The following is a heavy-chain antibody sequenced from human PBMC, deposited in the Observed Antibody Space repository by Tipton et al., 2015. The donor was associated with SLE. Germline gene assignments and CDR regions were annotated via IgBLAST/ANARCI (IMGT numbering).Heavy chain of an antibody. V-gene: IGHV3-48*01. J-gene: IGHJ4*02. D-gene: IGHD6-19*01. CDR3: ARAIALAESY. CDR2: ISSSSSTI. Sequence: SLRLSCAASGFTFSSYSMNWVRQAPGKGLEWVSYISSSSSTIYYADSVKGRFTISRDNAKNSLYLQMNGLRAEDTAVYYCARAIALAESYWGQGTLVTVSS. CDR1: GFTFSSYS.